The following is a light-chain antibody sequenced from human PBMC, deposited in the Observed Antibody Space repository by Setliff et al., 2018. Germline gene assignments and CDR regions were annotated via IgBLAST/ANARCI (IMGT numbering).Light chain of an antibody. V-gene: IGLV2-14*03. Sequence: QSVLTQPASVSGSPGQSITISCSGTSSDVGSYDLVSWYQQHPGRAPKLMIYDVSTRPSGISYRFSGSKSGNTASLTISGLQAEDEADYYCSSFRGGTSPFVFGTGTKVTVL. CDR1: SSDVGSYDL. CDR3: SSFRGGTSPFV. CDR2: DVS. J-gene: IGLJ1*01.